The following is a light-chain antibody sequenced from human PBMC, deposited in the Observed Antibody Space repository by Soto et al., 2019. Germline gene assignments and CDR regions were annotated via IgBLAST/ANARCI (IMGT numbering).Light chain of an antibody. CDR2: END. CDR1: SCKIGTWY. CDR3: GTWDSSLKAYC. J-gene: IGLJ1*01. V-gene: IGLV1-51*02. Sequence: QSVLTQPPSVSAAPGQEVTISCSVTSCKIGTWYLSWYQQLTGTPPKLLLYENDKRPSRIPARFPDSRHGTPATLDISGLQTGDEGDYYCGTWDSSLKAYCFGSGTKVTVL.